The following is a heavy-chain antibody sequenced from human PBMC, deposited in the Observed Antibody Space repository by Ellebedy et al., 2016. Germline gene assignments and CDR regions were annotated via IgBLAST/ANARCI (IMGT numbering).Heavy chain of an antibody. Sequence: GGSLRLSCAASGFTFSSYGMHWVRQAPGKGLEWVAVISYDGSNKYYADSVKGRFTISRDNSKNTLYLQMNSLRAEDTAVYYCALERLEGAFYGSGYSYGMDVWGQGTTVTVSS. CDR1: GFTFSSYG. V-gene: IGHV3-30*03. CDR2: ISYDGSNK. D-gene: IGHD3-10*01. J-gene: IGHJ6*02. CDR3: ALERLEGAFYGSGYSYGMDV.